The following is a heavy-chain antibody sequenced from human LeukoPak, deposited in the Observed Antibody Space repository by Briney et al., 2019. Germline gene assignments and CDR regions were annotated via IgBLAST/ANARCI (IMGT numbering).Heavy chain of an antibody. CDR1: GFTFRRDW. V-gene: IGHV3-7*01. CDR2: IKQDGSDK. Sequence: GGSLRLSCAASGFTFRRDWMSWVRQAPGKGLEWVAMIKQDGSDKYYVDSVKGRFTISSDNTKNSLNLQMNSLRAEDTAVYYCATFDTAMVTNFGYWGQGTLVTVSS. D-gene: IGHD5-18*01. CDR3: ATFDTAMVTNFGY. J-gene: IGHJ4*02.